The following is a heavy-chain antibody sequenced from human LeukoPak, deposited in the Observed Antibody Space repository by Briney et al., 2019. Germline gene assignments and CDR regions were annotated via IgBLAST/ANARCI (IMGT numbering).Heavy chain of an antibody. D-gene: IGHD1-14*01. J-gene: IGHJ4*02. CDR3: ARGYGGNHK. V-gene: IGHV3-7*01. CDR1: GFTFSGSW. Sequence: GGSLRLSCAASGFTFSGSWMSWVRQAPGKGLEWVANIKSDGSETYYVDSVKGRFTVSRDNAKNSLYLQMNSLRAEDTAVYYCARGYGGNHKWGQGTLVTVSS. CDR2: IKSDGSET.